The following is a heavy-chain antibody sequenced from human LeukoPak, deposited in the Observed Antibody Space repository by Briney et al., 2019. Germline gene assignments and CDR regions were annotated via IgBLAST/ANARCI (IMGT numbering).Heavy chain of an antibody. CDR3: ARQVGATSYDNWFDP. Sequence: PSETLSLTCTVSGGSISGSSYYWGWIRQPPGKGLEWIGSIYYSGSTYYNPSLKSRVTISVDTSKNQFSLKLSSVTAADTAVYYCARQVGATSYDNWFDPWGQGTLVTVSS. CDR1: GGSISGSSYY. J-gene: IGHJ5*02. CDR2: IYYSGST. V-gene: IGHV4-39*07. D-gene: IGHD1-26*01.